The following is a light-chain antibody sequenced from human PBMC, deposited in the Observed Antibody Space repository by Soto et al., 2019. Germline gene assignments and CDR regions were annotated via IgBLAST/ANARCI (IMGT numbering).Light chain of an antibody. Sequence: QSALTQPASVSGSPGQSITISCTGTSSDVGGYNYVSWYQQHPGKAPKLMIYDVSNRPSGVSNRFSGSKSGNTASLTISGLQAEDEADYYCSSYTSSSRGYVFGTGTKLTV. CDR3: SSYTSSSRGYV. CDR1: SSDVGGYNY. V-gene: IGLV2-14*01. CDR2: DVS. J-gene: IGLJ1*01.